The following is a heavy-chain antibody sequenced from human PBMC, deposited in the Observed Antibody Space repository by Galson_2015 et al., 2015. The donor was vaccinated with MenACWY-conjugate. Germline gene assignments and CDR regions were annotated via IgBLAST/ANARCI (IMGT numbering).Heavy chain of an antibody. CDR1: GFSLSTSGVG. CDR3: SRTGATPGDY. CDR2: IYWDDDK. J-gene: IGHJ4*02. D-gene: IGHD2-15*01. Sequence: PALVKPTQPLTLTCTFSGFSLSTSGVGVGWIRQPPGKALEWLALIYWDDDKRYSPSLRSGLTITKDTSKNHVVLTMTNMDPVDTATYYCSRTGATPGDYWGQGTLVTVSS. V-gene: IGHV2-5*02.